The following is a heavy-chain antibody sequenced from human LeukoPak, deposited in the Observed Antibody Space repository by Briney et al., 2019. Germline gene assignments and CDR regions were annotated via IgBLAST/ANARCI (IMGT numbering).Heavy chain of an antibody. D-gene: IGHD3-16*01. CDR1: GYTSTSYD. J-gene: IGHJ4*02. V-gene: IGHV1-8*01. CDR2: MNPNSGNT. CDR3: ARGRGYDYIWGSYTKYYFDY. Sequence: ASVKVSCKASGYTSTSYDINWVRQATGQGLEWMGWMNPNSGNTGYAQKFQGRVTMTRNTSISTAYMELSSLRSEDTAVYYCARGRGYDYIWGSYTKYYFDYWGQGTLVTVSS.